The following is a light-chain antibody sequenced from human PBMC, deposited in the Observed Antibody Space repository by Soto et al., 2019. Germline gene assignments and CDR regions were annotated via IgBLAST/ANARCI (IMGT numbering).Light chain of an antibody. Sequence: DTVLTQSPGTLSLPPGERATLSCRASQSGSSTYLAWYQQKPGQAPRLLINGASSRAPGIPDRFSGSGSGTDFTLTITRLEPEDFAVYYCQQYGSSQWTFGQGTKVDIK. CDR3: QQYGSSQWT. CDR1: QSGSSTY. J-gene: IGKJ1*01. CDR2: GAS. V-gene: IGKV3-20*01.